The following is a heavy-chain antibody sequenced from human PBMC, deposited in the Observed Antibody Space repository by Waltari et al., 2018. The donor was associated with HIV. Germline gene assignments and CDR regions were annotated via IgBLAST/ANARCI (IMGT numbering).Heavy chain of an antibody. Sequence: QVQLVPSGAEVKKPGASVKVSCQVSGYRLTEASIHWVRQAPGKGFEWMGGFDPEEDETIYAQKCQGRVTMTEDTSSGTAYMELSSLRSEDTALYYCAVAVGTPYDFWGKGTQVIVSS. V-gene: IGHV1-24*01. CDR3: AVAVGTPYDF. CDR2: FDPEEDET. CDR1: GYRLTEAS. J-gene: IGHJ4*02. D-gene: IGHD3-16*01.